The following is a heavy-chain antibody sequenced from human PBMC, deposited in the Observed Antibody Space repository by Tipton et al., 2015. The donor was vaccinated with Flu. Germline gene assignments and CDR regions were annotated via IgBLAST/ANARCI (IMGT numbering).Heavy chain of an antibody. CDR2: IYNNQHT. J-gene: IGHJ4*02. D-gene: IGHD2-2*01. CDR3: ARDPSLGMPEYFDY. V-gene: IGHV4-59*02. CDR1: GGFVSNYY. Sequence: TLSLTCTVSGGFVSNYYWNWIRQPPGKGLEWIGYIYNNQHTKYNPSLKSRVTVSVDPSRSQFSLRLTSVTAADTAVFYCARDPSLGMPEYFDYWGQGILVTASS.